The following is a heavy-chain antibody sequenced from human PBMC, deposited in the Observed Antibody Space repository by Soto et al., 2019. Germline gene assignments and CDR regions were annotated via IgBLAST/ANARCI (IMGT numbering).Heavy chain of an antibody. V-gene: IGHV3-9*01. CDR3: AKGDGITVFQHIDY. D-gene: IGHD3-16*01. J-gene: IGHJ4*02. CDR1: GFTFDDYA. Sequence: GGSLRLSCAASGFTFDDYAMHWVRQAPGKGLEWVSGISWNSGSIGYADSVKGRFSISRDNAKKSLFLQMNSLRPEDTALYYCAKGDGITVFQHIDYWGQGTLVTVSS. CDR2: ISWNSGSI.